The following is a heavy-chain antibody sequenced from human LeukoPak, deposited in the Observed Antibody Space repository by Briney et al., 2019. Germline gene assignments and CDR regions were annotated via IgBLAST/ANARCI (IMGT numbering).Heavy chain of an antibody. CDR2: IYYSGST. V-gene: IGHV4-59*01. Sequence: SETPSPTWTVSGGSISSYYWSSSRQPPGKGLGWIGDIYYSGSTNYKPSLKSRVTVSVDTSKNPFSLKLSSVTAADTAVYYCARSGRWLQLEGFDYWGQGTLVTVSS. D-gene: IGHD5-24*01. J-gene: IGHJ4*02. CDR3: ARSGRWLQLEGFDY. CDR1: GGSISSYY.